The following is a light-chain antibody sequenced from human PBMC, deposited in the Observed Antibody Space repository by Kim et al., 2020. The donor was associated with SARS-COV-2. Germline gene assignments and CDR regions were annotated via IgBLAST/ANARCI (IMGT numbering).Light chain of an antibody. CDR1: SSDVGGYNY. CDR3: SSFAGSNNL. J-gene: IGLJ3*02. Sequence: PGQSVTMSCTGTSSDVGGYNYVAWYQHHPGKAPKLMIYEVNKRPSGVPDRFSGSKSGNTASLTVSGLQAEDEADYYCSSFAGSNNLFGGGTQLTVL. CDR2: EVN. V-gene: IGLV2-8*01.